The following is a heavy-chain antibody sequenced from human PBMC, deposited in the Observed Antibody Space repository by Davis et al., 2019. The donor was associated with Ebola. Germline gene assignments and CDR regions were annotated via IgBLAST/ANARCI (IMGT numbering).Heavy chain of an antibody. CDR3: ARAVAGIGGWFDP. V-gene: IGHV1-18*01. CDR2: INPHNGNT. J-gene: IGHJ5*02. D-gene: IGHD6-19*01. Sequence: ASVKVSCKASGYSFTTYGMNWVRQAPGQGLEWMRWINPHNGNTNYAQNVQGRVTMTTDTSASTAYMELSSLRSEDTAVYYCARAVAGIGGWFDPWGQGTLVTVSS. CDR1: GYSFTTYG.